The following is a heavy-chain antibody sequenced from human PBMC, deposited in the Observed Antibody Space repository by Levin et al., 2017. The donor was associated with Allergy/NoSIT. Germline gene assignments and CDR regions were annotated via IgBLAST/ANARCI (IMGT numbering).Heavy chain of an antibody. D-gene: IGHD6-19*01. CDR3: VRVALGSSGNEF. CDR1: GVTVSTTY. CDR2: IYSGGST. Sequence: HAGGSLRLSCAASGVTVSTTYMSWVRQAPGKGLEWVSLIYSGGSTNYADSVRGRFTISRDSSKNTLYLQMNSLRTEDTAVYYCVRVALGSSGNEFWGQGTLVTVSS. J-gene: IGHJ4*02. V-gene: IGHV3-53*01.